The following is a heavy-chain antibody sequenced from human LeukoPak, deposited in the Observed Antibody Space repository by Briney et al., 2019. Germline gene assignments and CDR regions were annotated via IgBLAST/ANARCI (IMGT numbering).Heavy chain of an antibody. J-gene: IGHJ4*02. Sequence: GRSLRLSCAASGFTFSSYGMHWVRQAPGKGLEWVAVISYDGSNKYYADSVKGRFTISRDNSKNTLYLQMNSLRAEDTAVYYCAKGSTAGHFDYWGQGTLVTVSS. CDR1: GFTFSSYG. CDR2: ISYDGSNK. CDR3: AKGSTAGHFDY. V-gene: IGHV3-30*18. D-gene: IGHD6-13*01.